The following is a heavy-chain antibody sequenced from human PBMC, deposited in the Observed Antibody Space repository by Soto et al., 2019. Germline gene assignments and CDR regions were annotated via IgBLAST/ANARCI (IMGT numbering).Heavy chain of an antibody. Sequence: ASVKVSCKASGYTFTIYGINWVRQAPGQGLEWMGWISPDNGNTNYAQKLQGRLTMTTDTSTSTAYMDLGSLTSDDTAVYYCVMVDNYVTPTPQDVWGQGTTVTVSS. CDR2: ISPDNGNT. V-gene: IGHV1-18*01. J-gene: IGHJ6*02. CDR1: GYTFTIYG. D-gene: IGHD3-16*01. CDR3: VMVDNYVTPTPQDV.